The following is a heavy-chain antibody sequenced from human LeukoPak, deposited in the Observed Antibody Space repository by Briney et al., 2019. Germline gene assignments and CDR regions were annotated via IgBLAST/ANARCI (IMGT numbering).Heavy chain of an antibody. V-gene: IGHV4-30-4*08. CDR1: GGSITSSNYC. J-gene: IGHJ3*02. Sequence: SETLSLTCTVSGGSITSSNYCWSWIRQPPGKGLEWIGYIYYSGSTYYNPSLKSRVTISVDTSKNRFSLKLSSVTAADTAVYSCASRRITIFGVASNDAFDIWGQGTMVTVSS. CDR2: IYYSGST. D-gene: IGHD3-3*01. CDR3: ASRRITIFGVASNDAFDI.